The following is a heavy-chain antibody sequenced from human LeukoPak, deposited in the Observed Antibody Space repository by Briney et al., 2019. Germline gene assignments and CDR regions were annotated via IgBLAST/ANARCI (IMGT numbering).Heavy chain of an antibody. CDR2: INTNTGNP. Sequence: GASVKVPCKTSGYTFTTNDINWVRQAPGQGLEWMGWINTNTGNPTYVQAFTGRFVFSMDTSVSTAYLQITSLKADDTAMYYCARGFWDSWGQGTLVTVSS. V-gene: IGHV7-4-1*02. D-gene: IGHD3-3*01. CDR1: GYTFTTND. CDR3: ARGFWDS. J-gene: IGHJ4*02.